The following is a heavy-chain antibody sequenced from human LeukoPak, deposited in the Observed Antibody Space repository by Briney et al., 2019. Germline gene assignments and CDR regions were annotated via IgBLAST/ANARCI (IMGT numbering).Heavy chain of an antibody. V-gene: IGHV3-74*01. D-gene: IGHD3-3*01. J-gene: IGHJ3*02. CDR2: INSDGSST. Sequence: GGSLRLSCAASGFTFSSYWMHWVRQAPGKGLVWVSRINSDGSSTSYADSVKGRFTISRDNAKNTLYLQMNSLRAEDTAVYYCARVVHYDFWSGLDAFDIWGQGTMVTVSS. CDR1: GFTFSSYW. CDR3: ARVVHYDFWSGLDAFDI.